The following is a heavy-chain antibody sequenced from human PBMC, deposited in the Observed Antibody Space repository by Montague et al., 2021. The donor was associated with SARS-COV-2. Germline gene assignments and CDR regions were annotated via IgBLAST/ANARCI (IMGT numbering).Heavy chain of an antibody. CDR1: GGSFSSRSYY. CDR2: VYITGST. V-gene: IGHV4-61*02. D-gene: IGHD1-1*01. Sequence: TLSLTCTVSGGSFSSRSYYWSWIRQPAGKGLEFLGRVYITGSTNYNPSLKSRVTISVDTSKNQFSLKLNSVTAADTAVYYCARHRRSRYGNFDYWGQGTLVTVSS. J-gene: IGHJ4*02. CDR3: ARHRRSRYGNFDY.